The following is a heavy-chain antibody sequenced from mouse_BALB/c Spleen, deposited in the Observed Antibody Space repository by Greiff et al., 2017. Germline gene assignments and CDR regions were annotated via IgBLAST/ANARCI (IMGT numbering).Heavy chain of an antibody. CDR1: GYTFTDYA. CDR2: ISTYYGDA. V-gene: IGHV1S137*01. CDR3: ARSTVDAMDY. D-gene: IGHD1-1*01. Sequence: QVQLQQSGAELVRPGVSVKISCKGSGYTFTDYAMHWVKQSHAKSLEWIGVISTYYGDASYNQKFKGKATMTVDKSSSTAYMELARLTSEDSAIYYCARSTVDAMDYWGQGTSVTVSS. J-gene: IGHJ4*01.